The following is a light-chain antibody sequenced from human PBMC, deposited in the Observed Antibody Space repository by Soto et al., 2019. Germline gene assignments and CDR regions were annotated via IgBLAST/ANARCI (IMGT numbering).Light chain of an antibody. Sequence: EIVMTQSPATLSVSPGERATLSCRASQSFSSNLAWYQQKPGQAPRLLIYGASTRATGIPARFSGSGSGTEFTLTISSLQSEDCAVYYCQQYNYWPPMYTFGQGTKVDIK. CDR3: QQYNYWPPMYT. CDR2: GAS. J-gene: IGKJ2*01. V-gene: IGKV3-15*01. CDR1: QSFSSN.